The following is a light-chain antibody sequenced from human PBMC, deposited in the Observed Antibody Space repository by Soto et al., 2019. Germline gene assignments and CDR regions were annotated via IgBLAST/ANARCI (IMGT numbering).Light chain of an antibody. J-gene: IGKJ1*01. V-gene: IGKV1-39*01. CDR2: AAS. CDR1: ETIDNF. Sequence: DIQMTHSPSSLAGSGGDRVTIRCRASETIDNFLNWYQQKPGKAPAVLIFAASTLQSGVPSRFSGSVSGTVFTLTISSLQPEDSAIYYCQQSFSSSWTFGQGTKVDIK. CDR3: QQSFSSSWT.